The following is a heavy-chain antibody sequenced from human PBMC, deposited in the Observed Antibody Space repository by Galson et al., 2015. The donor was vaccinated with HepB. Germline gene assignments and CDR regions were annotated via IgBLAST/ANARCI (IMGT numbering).Heavy chain of an antibody. CDR1: GFTFSSYA. D-gene: IGHD2-2*01. CDR2: ISYDGSNK. V-gene: IGHV3-30-3*01. Sequence: SLRLSCAASGFTFSSYAMHWVRQAPGKGLEWVAVISYDGSNKYYADSVKGRFTISRDNSKNTLYLQMNSLRAEDTAVYYCAREAVVVPAATTEGVDYWGQGTLVTVSS. J-gene: IGHJ4*02. CDR3: AREAVVVPAATTEGVDY.